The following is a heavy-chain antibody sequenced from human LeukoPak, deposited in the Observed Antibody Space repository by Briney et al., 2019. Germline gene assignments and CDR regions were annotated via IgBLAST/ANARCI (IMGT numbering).Heavy chain of an antibody. Sequence: PGGSLRLSCAASGFTFSSYSMNWVRQAPGKGLEWVSYISSSSSTIYYADSVKGRFTISRDNAKNSLYLQMNSLRAEDTAVYYCARGAYYYDSSGYYNGAFDIWGQGTMVTVSS. D-gene: IGHD3-22*01. V-gene: IGHV3-48*01. J-gene: IGHJ3*02. CDR2: ISSSSSTI. CDR1: GFTFSSYS. CDR3: ARGAYYYDSSGYYNGAFDI.